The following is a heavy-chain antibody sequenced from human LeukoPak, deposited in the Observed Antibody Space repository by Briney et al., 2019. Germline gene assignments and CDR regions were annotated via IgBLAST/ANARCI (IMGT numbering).Heavy chain of an antibody. J-gene: IGHJ6*03. V-gene: IGHV4-4*07. CDR1: GGSFSGYY. CDR3: AREYHMGYYYYMDV. D-gene: IGHD1-14*01. CDR2: IYTSGST. Sequence: PSETLSLTCAVYGGSFSGYYWSWIRQPAGKGLEWIGHIYTSGSTNYNPSLKSRVTMSVDTSKNQFSLRLSSVTAADTAVYYCAREYHMGYYYYMDVWGKGTTVTVSS.